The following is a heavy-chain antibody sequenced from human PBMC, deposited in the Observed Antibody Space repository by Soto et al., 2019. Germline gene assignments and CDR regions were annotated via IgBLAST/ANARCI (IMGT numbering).Heavy chain of an antibody. Sequence: GGSLRLSCSVSGFTFSGYSMHWVRQAPGKGLEYVSGISNNGRRTFYGDSVKGRFTISRDNSKNTLYLQMSSLRVEDTAVYYCVKDLQFYWGQGTLVTVSS. J-gene: IGHJ4*02. CDR2: ISNNGRRT. V-gene: IGHV3-64D*08. CDR1: GFTFSGYS. D-gene: IGHD1-1*01. CDR3: VKDLQFY.